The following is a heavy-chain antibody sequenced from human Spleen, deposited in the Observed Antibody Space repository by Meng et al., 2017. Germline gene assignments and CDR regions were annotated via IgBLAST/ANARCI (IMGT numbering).Heavy chain of an antibody. D-gene: IGHD6-13*01. CDR3: AKDIRSNSSSWYFISPLRYYGMDV. J-gene: IGHJ6*02. CDR2: ISGSGGA. Sequence: GESLKISCAASGFTVSSNYMSWVRQAPGKGLEWVSDISGSGGAYYADSVKGRFTISRDNSKNKMYLQMSSLRVEDTAVYYCAKDIRSNSSSWYFISPLRYYGMDVWGQGTTVTVPS. V-gene: IGHV3-53*01. CDR1: GFTVSSNY.